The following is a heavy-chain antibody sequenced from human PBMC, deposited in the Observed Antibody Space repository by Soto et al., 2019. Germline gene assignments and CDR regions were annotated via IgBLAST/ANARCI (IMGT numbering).Heavy chain of an antibody. J-gene: IGHJ3*02. D-gene: IGHD3-3*01. CDR2: INPNSGGT. CDR3: ARGRQYYDFWSGYSIAI. V-gene: IGHV1-2*04. Sequence: ASVKVSCKASGYTFTGYYMHWVRQAPGQGLEWMGWINPNSGGTNYAQKFQGWVTMTKNTSISTAYMELSSLRSEDTAVYYCARGRQYYDFWSGYSIAIWGQGTMVTVSS. CDR1: GYTFTGYY.